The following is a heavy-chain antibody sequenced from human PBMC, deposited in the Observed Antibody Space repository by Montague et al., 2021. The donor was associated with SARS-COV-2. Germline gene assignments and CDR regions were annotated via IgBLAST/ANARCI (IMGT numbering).Heavy chain of an antibody. CDR3: ARRGTGNYEILDY. Sequence: SETLSLTCTISGGSMRRYYWTWTRQLPGKELEWIGSIYDSGGARYNPSLKSRVSISVDASKNQFSLRGTSVSAADTAVYFCARRGTGNYEILDYWGQGILVTVSS. CDR2: IYDSGGA. CDR1: GGSMRRYY. V-gene: IGHV4-59*01. J-gene: IGHJ4*02. D-gene: IGHD3-3*01.